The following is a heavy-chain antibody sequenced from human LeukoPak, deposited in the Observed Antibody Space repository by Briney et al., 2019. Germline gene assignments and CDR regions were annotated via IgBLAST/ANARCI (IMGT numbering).Heavy chain of an antibody. Sequence: SETLSLTCAVSGYSISSGYYWGWIRQPPGKGLEWIGSIYRSGSTYYNPSLKSRVTISVDTSKNQFSLKLSSVTAADTAVYYCARGPMVRGVTNWGQGTLVTVSS. D-gene: IGHD3-10*01. CDR2: IYRSGST. V-gene: IGHV4-38-2*01. CDR3: ARGPMVRGVTN. J-gene: IGHJ4*02. CDR1: GYSISSGYY.